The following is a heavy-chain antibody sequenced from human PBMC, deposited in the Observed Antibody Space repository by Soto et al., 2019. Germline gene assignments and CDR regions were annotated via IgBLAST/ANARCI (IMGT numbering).Heavy chain of an antibody. CDR1: RFTFGSYA. D-gene: IGHD5-12*01. CDR3: ARDGYNFDAFDI. Sequence: PGGSLRLSCAASRFTFGSYAMSWVRQAPGKGLEWVSGISGSGGDRYHGDSVKGRFTIARDNPKNTLYLQMNSLRAEDTAVYYCARDGYNFDAFDIWGQGTMVTVSS. V-gene: IGHV3-23*01. J-gene: IGHJ3*02. CDR2: ISGSGGDR.